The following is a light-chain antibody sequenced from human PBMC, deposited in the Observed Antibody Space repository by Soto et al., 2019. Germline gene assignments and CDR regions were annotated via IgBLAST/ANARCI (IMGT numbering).Light chain of an antibody. V-gene: IGLV2-14*01. CDR1: SGDIGSYNR. CDR2: EVT. Sequence: QPVLTQPASVSGSPGQSITISCTGTSGDIGSYNRVSWYQQHPGKAPKLIIYEVTDRPSGVSNRFSGSKSRNTASLTISGLQAEDEAEYYCSSYTNINTRACVFGTGTKLTVL. CDR3: SSYTNINTRACV. J-gene: IGLJ1*01.